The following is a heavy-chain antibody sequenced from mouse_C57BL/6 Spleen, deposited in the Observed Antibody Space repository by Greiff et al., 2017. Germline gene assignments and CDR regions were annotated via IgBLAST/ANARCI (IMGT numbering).Heavy chain of an antibody. D-gene: IGHD2-3*01. CDR1: GYAFSSSW. Sequence: QVQLKESGPELVKPGASVKISCKASGYAFSSSWMNWVKQRPGTGLGWIGRIYPGDGDTNYNGKFKGKATLTADNSSSTAYMQLSSLTSEDSAVYFCARDGYCDYWGQGTTLTVSS. CDR2: IYPGDGDT. CDR3: ARDGYCDY. V-gene: IGHV1-82*01. J-gene: IGHJ2*01.